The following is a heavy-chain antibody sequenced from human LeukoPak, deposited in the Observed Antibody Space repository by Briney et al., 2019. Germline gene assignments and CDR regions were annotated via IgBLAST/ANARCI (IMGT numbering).Heavy chain of an antibody. Sequence: ASVKVSCKASGYTFTCYYMHWVRQAPGQGLEWMGWINPNSGGTNYAQKFQGRVTMTRDTSISTAYMELSRLRSDDTAVYYCARIDTAMARAYFDYWGQGTLVTVSS. CDR2: INPNSGGT. D-gene: IGHD5-18*01. V-gene: IGHV1-2*02. CDR1: GYTFTCYY. CDR3: ARIDTAMARAYFDY. J-gene: IGHJ4*02.